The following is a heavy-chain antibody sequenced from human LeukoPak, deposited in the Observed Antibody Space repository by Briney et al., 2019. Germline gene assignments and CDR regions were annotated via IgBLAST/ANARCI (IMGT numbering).Heavy chain of an antibody. J-gene: IGHJ5*02. V-gene: IGHV1-2*02. CDR3: ARASFWESPINWFDP. CDR2: INPKNGGS. Sequence: ASVKVSCKASGYTFTGHYIHWVRQAPGQGLEWVGWINPKNGGSNYAQKFQGRVTMTRDRSISTAYMELNRLASDDTAVYYCARASFWESPINWFDPWGQGTLVTVSS. CDR1: GYTFTGHY. D-gene: IGHD3-16*01.